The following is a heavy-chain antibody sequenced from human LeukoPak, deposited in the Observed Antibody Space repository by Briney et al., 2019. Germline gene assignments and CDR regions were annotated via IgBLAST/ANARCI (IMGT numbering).Heavy chain of an antibody. CDR3: VKGGEYSSSASDI. Sequence: SGGSLRLSCSASGFTFSSYGMHWVRQAPGKGLEHVSVISSNGYNTYYADSVKGRFTIPRDNSKNTLYLQMSSLRVEDTAVYCCVKGGEYSSSASDIWGQGTMVTVSS. V-gene: IGHV3-64D*09. CDR1: GFTFSSYG. D-gene: IGHD6-13*01. J-gene: IGHJ3*02. CDR2: ISSNGYNT.